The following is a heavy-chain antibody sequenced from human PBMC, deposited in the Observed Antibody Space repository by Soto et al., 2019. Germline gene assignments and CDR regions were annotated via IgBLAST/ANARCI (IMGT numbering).Heavy chain of an antibody. J-gene: IGHJ5*02. CDR3: ARTGTFGENWFDP. CDR1: GGSISSSSYY. Sequence: QLQLQESGPGLVKPSETLSLTCNVSGGSISSSSYYWGWIRQPPGKGLEWIGSIYYSGSTYYNPSLKSRVTISVDTSKNQFSLKLSSVTAADTAVYYCARTGTFGENWFDPWGQGTLVTVSS. V-gene: IGHV4-39*01. CDR2: IYYSGST. D-gene: IGHD3-16*01.